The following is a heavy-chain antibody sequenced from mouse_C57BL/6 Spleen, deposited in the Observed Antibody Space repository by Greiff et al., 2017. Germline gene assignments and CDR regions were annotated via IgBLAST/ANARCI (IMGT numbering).Heavy chain of an antibody. CDR3: ARPHYYGSSYWYFDV. CDR2: ISYDGSN. CDR1: GYSITSGYY. Sequence: EVKLQESGPGLVKPSQSLSLTCSVTGYSITSGYYWNWIRQFPGNKLEWMGYISYDGSNNYNPSLKNRISITRDTSKNQFFLKLNSVTTEDTATYYCARPHYYGSSYWYFDVWGTGTTVTVSS. D-gene: IGHD1-1*01. J-gene: IGHJ1*03. V-gene: IGHV3-6*01.